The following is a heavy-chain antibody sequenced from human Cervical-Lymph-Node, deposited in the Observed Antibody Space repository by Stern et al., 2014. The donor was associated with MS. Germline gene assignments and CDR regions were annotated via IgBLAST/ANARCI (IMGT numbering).Heavy chain of an antibody. J-gene: IGHJ5*01. CDR3: ASTSGWFDS. Sequence: EVHLVESGGGLVKPGGSLTLSCAASGFNIVTYSMKWVRQAPGKGLEWVSFISSTSSNIKYADAVRGRFTISRDNAKNSLFLHMSGLRVEDTAVYYCASTSGWFDSWGQGIQVTVSS. V-gene: IGHV3-21*01. CDR1: GFNIVTYS. CDR2: ISSTSSNI.